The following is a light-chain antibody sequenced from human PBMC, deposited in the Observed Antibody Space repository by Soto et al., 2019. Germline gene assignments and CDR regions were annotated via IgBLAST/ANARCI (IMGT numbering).Light chain of an antibody. CDR2: AAS. CDR1: QSISSY. V-gene: IGKV1-39*01. Sequence: DIQITQSPSSLSASVGDRVTITCRASQSISSYLNWYQQKPGKAPKLLIYAASSLQSGVPSRFSGSGSGTDFTLTISSLQPEDFATYYCQQSYSTSPITFGPGTKVDIK. J-gene: IGKJ3*01. CDR3: QQSYSTSPIT.